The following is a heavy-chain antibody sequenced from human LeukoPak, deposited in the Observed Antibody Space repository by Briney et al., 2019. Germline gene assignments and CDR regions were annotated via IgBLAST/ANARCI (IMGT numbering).Heavy chain of an antibody. Sequence: PSETLSLTCAVYGGSFSSYYWSWIRQPPGEGLEWIGEINHSGSTNYNPSLKSRVTISVDTSKNQFSLKLSSVTATDTAVYYCARATYDAGDYWGQGTLVTVSS. J-gene: IGHJ4*02. D-gene: IGHD3-3*01. CDR3: ARATYDAGDY. CDR1: GGSFSSYY. V-gene: IGHV4-34*01. CDR2: INHSGST.